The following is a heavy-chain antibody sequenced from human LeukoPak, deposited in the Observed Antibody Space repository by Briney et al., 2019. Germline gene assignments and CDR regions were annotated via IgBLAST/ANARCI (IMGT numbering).Heavy chain of an antibody. J-gene: IGHJ4*02. V-gene: IGHV4-59*12. CDR3: ARDGSSGWYYFDY. Sequence: ETLSLTCTVSGGSISSYYWSWIRPPPGKGLEWIGYIYYSGSTNYNPSLKSRVTISVDTSKNQFSLKLSSVTAADTAVYYCARDGSSGWYYFDYWGQGTLVTVSS. CDR1: GGSISSYY. CDR2: IYYSGST. D-gene: IGHD6-19*01.